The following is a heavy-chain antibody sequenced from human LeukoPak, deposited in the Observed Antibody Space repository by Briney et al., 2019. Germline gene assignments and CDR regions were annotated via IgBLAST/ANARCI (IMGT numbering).Heavy chain of an antibody. CDR1: GFTFSSYG. CDR2: ISSSGSTI. J-gene: IGHJ4*02. D-gene: IGHD1-14*01. Sequence: GGSLRLSCAASGFTFSSYGMHWVRQAPGKGLEWVSYISSSGSTIYYADSVKGRFTISRDNAKNSLYLQMNSLRAEDTAVYYCARDRIIFDYWGQGTLVTVSS. V-gene: IGHV3-48*04. CDR3: ARDRIIFDY.